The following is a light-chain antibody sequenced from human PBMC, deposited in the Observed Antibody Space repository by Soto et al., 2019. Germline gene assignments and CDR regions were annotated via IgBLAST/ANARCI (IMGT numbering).Light chain of an antibody. CDR1: SSDDGSYNL. CDR2: EDD. CDR3: YSYAVRSTSV. J-gene: IGLJ7*01. V-gene: IGLV2-23*01. Sequence: QSALTQPASVSGSPGQSITISCTGTSSDDGSYNLVSWYQQYPGKAPKLMIYEDDERPSGVSNRFSGSKSGNTASLTISGLQAEDEADYYCYSYAVRSTSVFGGGTQLTVL.